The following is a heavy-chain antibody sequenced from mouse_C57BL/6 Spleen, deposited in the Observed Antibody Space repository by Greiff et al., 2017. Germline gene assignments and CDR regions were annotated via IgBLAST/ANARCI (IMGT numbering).Heavy chain of an antibody. J-gene: IGHJ4*01. CDR3: ARKGDSNYGGAMDY. D-gene: IGHD2-5*01. Sequence: VQLVESGPGLVQPSQSLSITCTVSGFSLTSYGVHWVRQSPGKGLEWLGVIWSGGSTDYNAAFISRLSLSKDNSKSQVFFKMNSLQADDTAIYYCARKGDSNYGGAMDYWGQGTSVTVSS. CDR1: GFSLTSYG. CDR2: IWSGGST. V-gene: IGHV2-2*01.